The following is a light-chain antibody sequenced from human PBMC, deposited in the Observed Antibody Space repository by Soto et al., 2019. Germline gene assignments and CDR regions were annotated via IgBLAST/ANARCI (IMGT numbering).Light chain of an antibody. CDR3: LVSDSGVVV. CDR1: TGAVTTDHY. V-gene: IGLV7-46*01. CDR2: DTN. J-gene: IGLJ2*01. Sequence: QAVVTQEPSLTVSPGGTVTLTCASSTGAVTTDHYPYWFQQQPGQAPRTLIVDTNNRQSWTPARFSGSLLGGKAALTLSGAQPEDEAAYYCLVSDSGVVVFGGGTKLTVL.